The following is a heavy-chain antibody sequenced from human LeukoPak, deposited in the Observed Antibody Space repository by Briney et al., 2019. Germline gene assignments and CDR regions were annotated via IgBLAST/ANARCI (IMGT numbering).Heavy chain of an antibody. V-gene: IGHV7-4-1*02. CDR3: ARDPTVTTQAGTFDY. Sequence: ASVKVSCKASGYTFTGYYLHWVRQAPGQGLEWMGWINTNTGNPTYAQGFTGRFVFSLDTSVSTAYLQISSLKAEDTAVYYCARDPTVTTQAGTFDYWGQGTLVTVSS. CDR1: GYTFTGYY. CDR2: INTNTGNP. J-gene: IGHJ4*02. D-gene: IGHD4-17*01.